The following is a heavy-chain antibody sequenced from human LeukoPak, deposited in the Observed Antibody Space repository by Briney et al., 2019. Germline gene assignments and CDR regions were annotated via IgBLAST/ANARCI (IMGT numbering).Heavy chain of an antibody. V-gene: IGHV3-23*01. CDR2: VTGSDERT. J-gene: IGHJ3*02. CDR3: AKDHLTYSSSWYLDSDAFDI. CDR1: GFTFSSAA. Sequence: GGSLRLSCAASGFTFSSAAMTWVRQAPGRGLEWVSTVTGSDERTYYADSLKGRFTISRDNSKNTLYLQMNSLRAENTAVYYCAKDHLTYSSSWYLDSDAFDIWGQGTMVTVSS. D-gene: IGHD6-13*01.